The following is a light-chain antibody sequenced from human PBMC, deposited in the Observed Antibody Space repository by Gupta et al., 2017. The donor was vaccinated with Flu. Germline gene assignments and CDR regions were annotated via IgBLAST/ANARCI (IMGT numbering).Light chain of an antibody. CDR2: DAS. CDR1: QGIRHD. V-gene: IGKV1-6*01. Sequence: AIQMTQSTSSLSASVGDRVTITCRASQGIRHDLGWFQQKPGKAPELLIYDASSLRSGVPSRFSGSGSGTDFTLTISSLQPEDFATYYCLQDYNYPPTFGGGTKVEI. J-gene: IGKJ4*01. CDR3: LQDYNYPPT.